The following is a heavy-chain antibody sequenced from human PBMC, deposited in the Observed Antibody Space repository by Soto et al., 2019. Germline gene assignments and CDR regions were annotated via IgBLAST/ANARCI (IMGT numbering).Heavy chain of an antibody. CDR3: ARGVFAAVAGTEYFDY. Sequence: WASVKVSCKASGGTFSSYAISWVRQAPGQGLEWMGGIIPIFGTANYAQKFQGRVTITADESTSTAYMELSSLRSEDTAVYYCARGVFAAVAGTEYFDYWGQGTLVTVSS. CDR2: IIPIFGTA. J-gene: IGHJ4*02. CDR1: GGTFSSYA. D-gene: IGHD6-19*01. V-gene: IGHV1-69*13.